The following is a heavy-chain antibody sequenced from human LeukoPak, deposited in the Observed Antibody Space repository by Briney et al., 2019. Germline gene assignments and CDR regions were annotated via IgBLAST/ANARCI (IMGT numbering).Heavy chain of an antibody. V-gene: IGHV5-51*01. CDR1: GYSFSSYW. D-gene: IGHD5-24*01. J-gene: IGHJ4*02. CDR3: ARFHQLSGRPFDY. CDR2: IYPGDSDT. Sequence: PGASLQISCEGSGYSFSSYWSGWVRQLPGKGLEWMGIIYPGDSDTRYRPSFQVQVPISADKSISTAYLQSSSLKASDTAMYYCARFHQLSGRPFDYWGQGTLVTVSS.